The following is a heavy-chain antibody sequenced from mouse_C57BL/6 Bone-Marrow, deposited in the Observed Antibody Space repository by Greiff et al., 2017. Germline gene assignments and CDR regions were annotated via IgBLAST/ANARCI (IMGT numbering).Heavy chain of an antibody. CDR1: GYAFTNYL. D-gene: IGHD2-2*01. Sequence: QVQLQQSGAELVRPGTSVKVSCKASGYAFTNYLIEWVKQRPGQGLEWIGVINPGSGGTNYNEKFKGKATLTADKSSSTAYMQISSLTSGDSAVYFCARWLRGGNYAMDYWGQGTSVTVSS. J-gene: IGHJ4*01. CDR3: ARWLRGGNYAMDY. V-gene: IGHV1-54*01. CDR2: INPGSGGT.